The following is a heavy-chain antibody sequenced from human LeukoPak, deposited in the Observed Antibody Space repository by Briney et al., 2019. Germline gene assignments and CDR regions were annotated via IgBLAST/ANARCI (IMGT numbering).Heavy chain of an antibody. D-gene: IGHD5-12*01. CDR3: ARDFRRLDIVATIPGFDY. Sequence: GASVKVSCKASGYTFTGYYMHWVRQAPGQGLEWMGWINPNSGGTNYAQKFQVRVTMTRDTSISTAYMELSRLRSDDTPVYYCARDFRRLDIVATIPGFDYWGQGTLVTVSS. CDR2: INPNSGGT. V-gene: IGHV1-2*02. J-gene: IGHJ4*02. CDR1: GYTFTGYY.